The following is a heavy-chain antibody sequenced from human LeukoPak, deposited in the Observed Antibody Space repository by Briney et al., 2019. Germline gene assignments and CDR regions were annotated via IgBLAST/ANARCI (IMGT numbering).Heavy chain of an antibody. CDR1: GYSFTDYW. CDR3: ARSDQLRWFGEPRRPSYYGMDV. V-gene: IGHV5-51*01. J-gene: IGHJ6*02. CDR2: IYPGDSDT. D-gene: IGHD3-10*01. Sequence: GESLKISCQTAGYSFTDYWIGWVRQLPGKGLEWMGIIYPGDSDTRYSPSFQGQVTISADKSIRTAYLQWSLKASDTAIYYCARSDQLRWFGEPRRPSYYGMDVWGQGTTVTVS.